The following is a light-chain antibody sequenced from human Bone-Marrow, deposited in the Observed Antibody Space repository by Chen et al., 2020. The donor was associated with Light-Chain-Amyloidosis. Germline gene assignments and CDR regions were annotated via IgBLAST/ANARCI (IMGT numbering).Light chain of an antibody. Sequence: SYVLTQPSSVSVAPGQTATIACGGNNLGSTSVHWYQQTPGQAPLLVVYDDSDRPSGIPERVAGSHSGNTATLTSSRVEAGEEADYYCQVGERSSYRPLVGGGTKLTVL. CDR1: NLGSTS. J-gene: IGLJ2*01. CDR2: DDS. CDR3: QVGERSSYRPL. V-gene: IGLV3-21*02.